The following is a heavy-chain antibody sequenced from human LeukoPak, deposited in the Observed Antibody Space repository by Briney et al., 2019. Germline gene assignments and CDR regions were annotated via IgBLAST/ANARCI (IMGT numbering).Heavy chain of an antibody. D-gene: IGHD3-22*01. CDR2: IYYSGNT. V-gene: IGHV4-31*03. CDR3: ARELGYYDSSALGYFDC. Sequence: NPSETLSLTCTVSGVSISSGNYYWSWIRQFPGKGLEWIGYIYYSGNTYYNPSLKSRITMSVDTSENQFSLHLSSVTAADTAVYYCARELGYYDSSALGYFDCWGQGILVTVSS. J-gene: IGHJ4*02. CDR1: GVSISSGNYY.